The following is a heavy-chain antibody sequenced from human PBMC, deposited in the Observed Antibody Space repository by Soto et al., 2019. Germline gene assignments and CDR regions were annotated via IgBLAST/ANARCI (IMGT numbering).Heavy chain of an antibody. CDR3: VRSSGWTGDF. J-gene: IGHJ4*02. CDR2: IEQDGSEI. D-gene: IGHD3-10*01. CDR1: GFNFNNYW. Sequence: EVQLVESGGGLVQPGGSLRLSCIASGFNFNNYWMSWVRQVPGKGLEWVGNIEQDGSEINYVDSVKGRFTISRDNAKNSLHLQMNSLRDEDTAVYHCVRSSGWTGDFWGQGISVTVSS. V-gene: IGHV3-7*04.